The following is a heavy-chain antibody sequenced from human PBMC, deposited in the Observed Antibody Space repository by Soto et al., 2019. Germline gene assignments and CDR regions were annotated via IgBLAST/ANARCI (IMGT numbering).Heavy chain of an antibody. J-gene: IGHJ6*02. CDR2: ISYDGSNK. D-gene: IGHD3-16*02. CDR3: ARSRLDMIAFGGVIANRGYGMDV. V-gene: IGHV3-30-3*01. Sequence: PGGSLRLSCVASGFTFSSYPMHWVRQAPGKGLEWVAVISYDGSNKYYADSVKGRFTISRDNSKNTLYLQMNSLRAEDTAVYYCARSRLDMIAFGGVIANRGYGMDVWGRGTTVTVSS. CDR1: GFTFSSYP.